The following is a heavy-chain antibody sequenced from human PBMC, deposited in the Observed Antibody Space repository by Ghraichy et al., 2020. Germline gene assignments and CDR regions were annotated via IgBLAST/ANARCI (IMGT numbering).Heavy chain of an antibody. V-gene: IGHV4-59*01. J-gene: IGHJ4*02. D-gene: IGHD5-24*01. Sequence: GSLSLTCTVSGGSISSYYWSWIRQPPGKGLEWIGYIYYSGSTNYNPSLKSRVTISVDTSKNQFSLKLSSVTAADTAVYYCARAKGEMATIYYFDYWGQGTLVTVSS. CDR3: ARAKGEMATIYYFDY. CDR2: IYYSGST. CDR1: GGSISSYY.